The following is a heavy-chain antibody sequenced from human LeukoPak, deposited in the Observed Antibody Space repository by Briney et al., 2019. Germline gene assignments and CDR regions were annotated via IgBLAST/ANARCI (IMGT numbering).Heavy chain of an antibody. D-gene: IGHD6-13*01. Sequence: GGSLRLSCAASGFTFSSYAMNWVRQAPGKGLEWVSTISGSGNTYYADSVKGRFTISRDNSRNTLYLQMNGLRAEDTAVYFCAKFGYIQPWPHLDNWGQGTLVTVSS. J-gene: IGHJ4*02. V-gene: IGHV3-23*01. CDR3: AKFGYIQPWPHLDN. CDR1: GFTFSSYA. CDR2: ISGSGNT.